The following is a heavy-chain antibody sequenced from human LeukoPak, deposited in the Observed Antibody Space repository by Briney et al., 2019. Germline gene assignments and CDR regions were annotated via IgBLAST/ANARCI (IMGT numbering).Heavy chain of an antibody. CDR3: ARDRIAAADLYYFDY. V-gene: IGHV3-30*03. J-gene: IGHJ4*02. CDR2: ISYDGSNI. Sequence: GGSLRLSCAASGFTSSSYGMHWVRQAPGKGLEWVAVISYDGSNIYYVDSVKGRFTISRDNSKNTLYLQMNSLRAEDTAVYYCARDRIAAADLYYFDYWGQGTLVTVSS. D-gene: IGHD6-13*01. CDR1: GFTSSSYG.